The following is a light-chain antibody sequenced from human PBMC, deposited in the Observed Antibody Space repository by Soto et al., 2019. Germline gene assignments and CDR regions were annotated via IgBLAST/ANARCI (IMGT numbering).Light chain of an antibody. CDR1: SSDVGGYNY. Sequence: ALTQPPSASGSPGQSVTISCTGTSSDVGGYNYVSWYQQHPGKAPKLMIYEVSKRPSGVPDRFSGSKSGNTASLTVSGLQAEDEADYYCSSYAGSNNLYVFGTGTKVTVL. J-gene: IGLJ1*01. V-gene: IGLV2-8*01. CDR2: EVS. CDR3: SSYAGSNNLYV.